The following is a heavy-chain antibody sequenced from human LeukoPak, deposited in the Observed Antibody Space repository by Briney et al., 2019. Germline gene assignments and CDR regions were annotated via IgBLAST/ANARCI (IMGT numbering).Heavy chain of an antibody. V-gene: IGHV3-74*01. CDR2: ISGDGNFK. CDR3: TATPWGGAAAIFDY. D-gene: IGHD6-25*01. Sequence: GGSLRLSCAASGFTLNTYWIHWVRQTPQTGLEWVSGISGDGNFKRNADSVRGRLTIFTDNAKSTVSLQVSSLRAEDTAVYYCTATPWGGAAAIFDYWGQGILVTVSS. J-gene: IGHJ4*02. CDR1: GFTLNTYW.